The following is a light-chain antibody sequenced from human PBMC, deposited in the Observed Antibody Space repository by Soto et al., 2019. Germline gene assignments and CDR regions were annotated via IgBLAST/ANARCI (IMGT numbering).Light chain of an antibody. CDR2: DAS. J-gene: IGKJ1*01. Sequence: IQMTQSPSTLSASVGDRVTITGRASQSTGTCLAWYQQNPGKAPKLLISDASTLESGVPSRFGASGCWTEFTVSITRLQPDDFATHYCQQCYWLWTVGQGATVDIK. CDR1: QSTGTC. CDR3: QQCYWLWT. V-gene: IGKV1-5*01.